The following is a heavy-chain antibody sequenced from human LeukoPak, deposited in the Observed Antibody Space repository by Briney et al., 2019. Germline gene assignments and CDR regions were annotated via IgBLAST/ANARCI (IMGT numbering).Heavy chain of an antibody. V-gene: IGHV4-4*07. CDR2: IYTSGST. J-gene: IGHJ6*03. CDR3: ARAKAVAGPYCYYYYYMDV. D-gene: IGHD6-19*01. CDR1: GGSISSYY. Sequence: SETLSLTCTVSGGSISSYYWSWIRQPAGKGLEWIGRIYTSGSTNYNPSLKSRVTMSVDTSKNQFSLKLSSVTAADTAVYYCARAKAVAGPYCYYYYYMDVWGKGTTVTVSS.